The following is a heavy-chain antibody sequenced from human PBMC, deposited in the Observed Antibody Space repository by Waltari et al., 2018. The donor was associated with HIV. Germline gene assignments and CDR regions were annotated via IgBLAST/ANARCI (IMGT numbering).Heavy chain of an antibody. J-gene: IGHJ4*02. Sequence: QVQLQQWGAGLLKPSETLSLTCAVYGGSFSGYYWSWIRQPPGKGLEWIGEINHRGSTNYNPSLKMRVTISVDTAKNQFSLKLSSVTAADTAVYYCARRVDGLGYDYWGQGTLVTVSS. CDR1: GGSFSGYY. CDR3: ARRVDGLGYDY. CDR2: INHRGST. D-gene: IGHD3-9*01. V-gene: IGHV4-34*01.